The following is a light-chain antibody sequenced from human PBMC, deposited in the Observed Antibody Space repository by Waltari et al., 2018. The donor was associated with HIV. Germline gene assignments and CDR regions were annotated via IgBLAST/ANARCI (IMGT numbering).Light chain of an antibody. CDR2: GAS. Sequence: ETVLTQSPGTLSLSPGERATLSCRASQSVSDNYLAWYQQKPGHAPRLLMYGASRRATGIPDRFRGSGSGTDFSLSISRLEPEDFALYYCHQYGSSPRTFGQGTKVEIK. CDR3: HQYGSSPRT. J-gene: IGKJ1*01. V-gene: IGKV3-20*01. CDR1: QSVSDNY.